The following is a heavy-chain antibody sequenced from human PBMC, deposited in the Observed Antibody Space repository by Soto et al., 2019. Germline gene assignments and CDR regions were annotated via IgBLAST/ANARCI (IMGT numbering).Heavy chain of an antibody. D-gene: IGHD2-8*01. CDR2: IYYSGST. Sequence: TSKPLSLRCTVSGGSISSGDYYWSWIRQPPGKGLEWIGYIYYSGSTYYNPSLKSRVTISVDTSKNQFSLKLSSVTAADTAVYYCARVSGYGTNAVCYLYYCAQGTLVTVSS. J-gene: IGHJ4*02. CDR3: ARVSGYGTNAVCYLYY. V-gene: IGHV4-30-4*01. CDR1: GGSISSGDYY.